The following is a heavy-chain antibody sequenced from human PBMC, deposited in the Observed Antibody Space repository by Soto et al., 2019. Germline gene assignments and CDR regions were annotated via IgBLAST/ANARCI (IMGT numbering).Heavy chain of an antibody. D-gene: IGHD3-10*01. CDR1: GFTFSSYW. J-gene: IGHJ4*02. CDR3: ARELIKLWRGSGSYSDY. V-gene: IGHV3-7*01. Sequence: EVQLVESGGGLVQPGGSLRLSCAASGFTFSSYWMSWVRQAPGKGLERVANIKQDGSEKYYVDSVKGRFTISRDNAKNSLYLQMNSLRAEDTAVYYCARELIKLWRGSGSYSDYWGQGTLVTVSS. CDR2: IKQDGSEK.